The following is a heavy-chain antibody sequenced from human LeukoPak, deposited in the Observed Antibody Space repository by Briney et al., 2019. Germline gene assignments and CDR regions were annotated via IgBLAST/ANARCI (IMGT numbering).Heavy chain of an antibody. D-gene: IGHD3-3*01. J-gene: IGHJ5*02. Sequence: ASVKVSCKASGYTFSSYDINWVRQATGQGLEWMGWMNPNSGNTGYAQKFQGRVTMTRNTSISTAYMELSSLRSEDTDVYYCARATDYDFWSGYYPQAYNWFAPWRQGPLVTVFS. CDR2: MNPNSGNT. CDR3: ARATDYDFWSGYYPQAYNWFAP. V-gene: IGHV1-8*01. CDR1: GYTFSSYD.